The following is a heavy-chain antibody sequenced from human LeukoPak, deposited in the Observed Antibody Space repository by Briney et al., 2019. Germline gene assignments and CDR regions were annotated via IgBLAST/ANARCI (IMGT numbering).Heavy chain of an antibody. Sequence: PTETLSLTCTVSGGSISSYYWSWIRQPPGKGLEWIGYIYYSGSTNYNPSLKSRVTISVDTSKNQFSLKLSSVTAADTAVYYCARHGSGYCSGGSCYYYGMDVWGQGTTVTVSS. J-gene: IGHJ6*02. V-gene: IGHV4-59*08. CDR1: GGSISSYY. CDR3: ARHGSGYCSGGSCYYYGMDV. CDR2: IYYSGST. D-gene: IGHD2-15*01.